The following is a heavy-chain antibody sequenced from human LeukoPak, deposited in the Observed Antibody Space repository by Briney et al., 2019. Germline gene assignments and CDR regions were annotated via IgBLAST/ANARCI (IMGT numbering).Heavy chain of an antibody. CDR2: IYSGGST. Sequence: GGSLRLSCAASGFTVSSNYMSWVRQAPGKGLEWVSVIYSGGSTYYADSVKGRFTISRDNSKNTRYLQMNSLRAEDTTVYYCARATPDYYDSSGYPDYWGQGTLVTVSS. D-gene: IGHD3-22*01. CDR3: ARATPDYYDSSGYPDY. J-gene: IGHJ4*02. V-gene: IGHV3-66*01. CDR1: GFTVSSNY.